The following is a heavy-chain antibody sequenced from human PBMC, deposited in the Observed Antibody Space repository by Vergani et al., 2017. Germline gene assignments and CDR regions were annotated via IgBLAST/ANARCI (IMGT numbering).Heavy chain of an antibody. V-gene: IGHV4-59*01. CDR1: GGSMSGYY. CDR2: MYHSGST. Sequence: QVRLQESGPGLVKPSETLSLTCSVSGGSMSGYYWSWVRQPPGKELEWIGYMYHSGSTNYNPSLETRVTISGDTSKTQFSRKLNSVTAADSAIYYCAGDTHSWQRADRWGQGLLVSVSS. J-gene: IGHJ5*02. D-gene: IGHD6-13*01. CDR3: AGDTHSWQRADR.